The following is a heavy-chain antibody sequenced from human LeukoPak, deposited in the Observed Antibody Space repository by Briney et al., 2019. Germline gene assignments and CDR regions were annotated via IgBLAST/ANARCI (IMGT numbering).Heavy chain of an antibody. CDR1: GFTFSSYA. J-gene: IGHJ4*02. V-gene: IGHV3-30-3*01. D-gene: IGHD6-13*01. CDR3: AKAVGSISWSFDY. Sequence: GGSLRLSCAASGFTFSSYAMHWVRQAPGKGLEWVAVISYDGSNKYYADSVKGRFTISRDNSNSTLYLQMDSLRGDDAAVYYCAKAVGSISWSFDYWGQGTLVTVSS. CDR2: ISYDGSNK.